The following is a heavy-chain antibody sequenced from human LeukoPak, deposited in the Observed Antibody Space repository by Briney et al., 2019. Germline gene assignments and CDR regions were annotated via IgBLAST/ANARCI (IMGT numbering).Heavy chain of an antibody. Sequence: GGSLRLSCAASGFTVSSNYXXXXXXXPXXXXXXXXVIYSGGSTYYADSVKGRFTISRDNSKNTLYLQMNSLRAEDTAVYYCARADDSSGYRYFDYWGQGTLVTVSS. J-gene: IGHJ4*02. CDR2: IYSGGST. CDR1: GFTVSSNY. V-gene: IGHV3-53*01. D-gene: IGHD3-22*01. CDR3: ARADDSSGYRYFDY.